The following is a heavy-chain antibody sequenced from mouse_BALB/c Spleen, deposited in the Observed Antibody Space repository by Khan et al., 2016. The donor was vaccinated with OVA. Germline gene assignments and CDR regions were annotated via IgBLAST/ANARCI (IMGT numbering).Heavy chain of an antibody. J-gene: IGHJ4*01. CDR3: SRSVFFALDY. CDR1: GFDFSRYY. CDR2: INPESSTM. V-gene: IGHV4-1*02. Sequence: EVKLLESGGGLVQPGGSLELSCAASGFDFSRYYLSWVRQAPGKGLEWIGEINPESSTMNYTPSLKDKFIISRDNAKNTLYLQMSKVKSEDTALYDCSRSVFFALDYGGQGTSVTVSS.